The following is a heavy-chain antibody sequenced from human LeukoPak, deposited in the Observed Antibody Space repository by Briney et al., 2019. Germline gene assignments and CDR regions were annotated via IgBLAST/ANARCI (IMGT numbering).Heavy chain of an antibody. CDR2: ISWNSGSI. V-gene: IGHV3-9*03. J-gene: IGHJ4*02. D-gene: IGHD3-10*01. CDR1: GFTFDDYA. Sequence: PGRSLRLSCAASGFTFDDYAMHWGRHARGKGREWGSGISWNSGSIGYADSVQGRFTISRDNAKNSLYLQMNSLRAEDMALYYCAKDIRATMARGGDFDYWGQGTLVTVSS. CDR3: AKDIRATMARGGDFDY.